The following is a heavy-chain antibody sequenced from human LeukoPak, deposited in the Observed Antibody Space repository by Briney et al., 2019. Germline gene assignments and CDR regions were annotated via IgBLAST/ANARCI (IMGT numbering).Heavy chain of an antibody. CDR2: ISSSSTYI. CDR1: GFSFSSYS. V-gene: IGHV3-21*01. CDR3: ARDGNEGYSVASNFDY. Sequence: GGSLRLSCAASGFSFSSYSLYWVRQAPGKGLEWVSSISSSSTYIYYGDSVKGRFTISRDNAKNSLYLQMNSLRAEDTAVYYCARDGNEGYSVASNFDYWGQGTLVTVSS. J-gene: IGHJ4*02. D-gene: IGHD5-18*01.